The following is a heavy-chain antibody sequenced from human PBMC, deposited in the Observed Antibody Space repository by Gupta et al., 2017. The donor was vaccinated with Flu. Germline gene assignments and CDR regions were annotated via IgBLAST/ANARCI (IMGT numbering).Heavy chain of an antibody. Sequence: EVQLLESGGGLLQPGGSLRLSSAPSGFTLSSSKLSWVRQSPGKGLEWVSTIGVTEALTSDADFVKGRLTISKDMSKNTLYLQMNSLTVDDTAIYYCAMPAVGATYSMGRWGHGTQVTVSS. D-gene: IGHD1-26*01. V-gene: IGHV3-23*01. CDR3: AMPAVGATYSMGR. CDR1: GFTLSSSK. CDR2: IGVTEALT. J-gene: IGHJ4*01.